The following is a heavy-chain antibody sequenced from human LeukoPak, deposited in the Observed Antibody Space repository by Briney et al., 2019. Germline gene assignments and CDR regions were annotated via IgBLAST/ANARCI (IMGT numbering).Heavy chain of an antibody. Sequence: GGSLRLSCAASGVTFSNSFMSWVREAPGGGREWVGNINKDGSRTYYLDSVKGRFAISRDNAMDSLYLQMNNLRAEDTAVYYCAGLGITSTSNFFDPWGQGTLVTVSS. D-gene: IGHD1-14*01. CDR2: INKDGSRT. J-gene: IGHJ5*02. V-gene: IGHV3-7*01. CDR3: AGLGITSTSNFFDP. CDR1: GVTFSNSF.